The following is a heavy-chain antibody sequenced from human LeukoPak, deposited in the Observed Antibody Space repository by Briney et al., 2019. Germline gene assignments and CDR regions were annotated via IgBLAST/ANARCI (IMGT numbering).Heavy chain of an antibody. CDR2: IWYDASNK. J-gene: IGHJ4*02. D-gene: IGHD2-21*02. Sequence: PGGSLRLSCAASGVTFSSYDMHWVRQAPGKGLEWVAVIWYDASNKYYADSVKGRFTISRGKSKNTLYLQMNSLRAEDTAVYYCARDCGGDCWDRNFDYWGQGTLITVSS. V-gene: IGHV3-33*01. CDR3: ARDCGGDCWDRNFDY. CDR1: GVTFSSYD.